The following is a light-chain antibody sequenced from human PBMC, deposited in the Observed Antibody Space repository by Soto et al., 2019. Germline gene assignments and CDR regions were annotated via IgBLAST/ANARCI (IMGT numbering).Light chain of an antibody. Sequence: EIVLAQSPGTLSLSPGERATLSCRASQSVTNSFLAWYQQKPGQAPRLFIYGASRRATGIPDRFTGSGSGTDFTLTISRLEPEDFAVYYCQQYVSSPWAFCQGTKVDI. J-gene: IGKJ1*01. CDR2: GAS. V-gene: IGKV3-20*01. CDR1: QSVTNSF. CDR3: QQYVSSPWA.